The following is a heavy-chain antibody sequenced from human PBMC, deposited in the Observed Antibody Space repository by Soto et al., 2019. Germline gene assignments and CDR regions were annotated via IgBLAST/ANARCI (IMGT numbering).Heavy chain of an antibody. CDR3: ARDGASLPTGVVGATDYYYGMDV. J-gene: IGHJ6*02. V-gene: IGHV1-18*01. CDR1: GYTFTSYG. Sequence: QVQLVQSGAEVKKPGASVKVSCKASGYTFTSYGICWVRQAPGQGLEWMGWISAYNGNTNYAQKLQGRVTMTTDTSTSTAYMELRSLRSDDTAVYYCARDGASLPTGVVGATDYYYGMDVWGQGTTVTVSS. D-gene: IGHD1-26*01. CDR2: ISAYNGNT.